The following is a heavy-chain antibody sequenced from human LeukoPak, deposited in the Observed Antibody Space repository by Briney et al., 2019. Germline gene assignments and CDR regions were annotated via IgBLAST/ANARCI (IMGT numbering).Heavy chain of an antibody. CDR2: IKQDGSEK. CDR1: GFTFSSYW. V-gene: IGHV3-7*03. D-gene: IGHD6-19*01. Sequence: GGSLRLSCAASGFTFSSYWMSWVRQAPGKGLEWVANIKQDGSEKYYVDSVKGRFTISRDNAKNSLYLQMNSLRAEDTAVYYCARDCVSSGWYFDYWGQGTLVTVSS. J-gene: IGHJ4*02. CDR3: ARDCVSSGWYFDY.